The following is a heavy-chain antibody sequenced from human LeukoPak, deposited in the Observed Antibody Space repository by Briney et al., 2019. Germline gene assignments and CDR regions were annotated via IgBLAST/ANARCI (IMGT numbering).Heavy chain of an antibody. Sequence: GSSVKVSCKASGGTFSSYAISWVRQAPGQGLELMGMIIPSLGRANYAQKFQGRVTITADNSTSTAYMELSRLRSEDTAVYYCARILFRYFVWYERGWYFDLWGGGTLVTVSS. D-gene: IGHD3-9*01. CDR3: ARILFRYFVWYERGWYFDL. J-gene: IGHJ2*01. V-gene: IGHV1-69*04. CDR2: IIPSLGRA. CDR1: GGTFSSYA.